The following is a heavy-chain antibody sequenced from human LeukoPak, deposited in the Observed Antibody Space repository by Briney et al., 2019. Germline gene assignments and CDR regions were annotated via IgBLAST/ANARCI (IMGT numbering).Heavy chain of an antibody. V-gene: IGHV3-30*04. J-gene: IGHJ4*02. CDR3: ARGWGSGAWLIDS. D-gene: IGHD3-16*01. Sequence: GGSLRLSCAASGFTFSSYAMHWVRQGPGKGLKWVAFISSDGRTEYNADAVKGRFTISRDNSKNTLYLQMNSLTTEDTAVYCCARGWGSGAWLIDSWGQGTLVSVSS. CDR2: ISSDGRTE. CDR1: GFTFSSYA.